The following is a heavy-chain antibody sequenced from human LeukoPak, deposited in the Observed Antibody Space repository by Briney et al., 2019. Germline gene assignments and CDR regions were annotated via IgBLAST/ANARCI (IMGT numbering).Heavy chain of an antibody. Sequence: PSETLSLTCAVYGGSFSGYYWSWIRQPPGKGLEWIGEINHSGSTNYNPSLKSRVTISVDTSKNQFSLKLSSVTAADTAVYYCARRVTYYYGSGSYHWFDPWGQGTLVTVSS. CDR3: ARRVTYYYGSGSYHWFDP. D-gene: IGHD3-10*01. V-gene: IGHV4-34*01. CDR1: GGSFSGYY. CDR2: INHSGST. J-gene: IGHJ5*02.